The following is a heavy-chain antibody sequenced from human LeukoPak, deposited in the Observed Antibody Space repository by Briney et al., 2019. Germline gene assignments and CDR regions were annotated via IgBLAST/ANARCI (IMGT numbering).Heavy chain of an antibody. CDR3: ARDMSVAAFEY. CDR1: GS. Sequence: ASVKVSCKASGSINWVRQAPGQGLEWMGWINTNTGTPGYAQDLPGRFVFSLDTSISTAYLQISSLKAEDTAVYYCARDMSVAAFEYWGQGTLITVSS. D-gene: IGHD6-19*01. CDR2: INTNTGTP. J-gene: IGHJ4*02. V-gene: IGHV7-4-1*02.